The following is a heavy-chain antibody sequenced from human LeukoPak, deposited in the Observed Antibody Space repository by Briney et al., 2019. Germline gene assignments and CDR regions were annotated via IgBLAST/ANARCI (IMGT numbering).Heavy chain of an antibody. V-gene: IGHV1-18*01. J-gene: IGHJ2*01. CDR3: ARADVVVTENWYFDL. D-gene: IGHD2-21*02. CDR1: GYTFTSYG. Sequence: ASVKVSCKASGYTFTSYGISWVRQAPGQGLEWMGWISAYNDNTNYAQKLQGRVTMTTDTSTSTAYMELRSLRSDDTAVYYYARADVVVTENWYFDLWGRGTLVTVSS. CDR2: ISAYNDNT.